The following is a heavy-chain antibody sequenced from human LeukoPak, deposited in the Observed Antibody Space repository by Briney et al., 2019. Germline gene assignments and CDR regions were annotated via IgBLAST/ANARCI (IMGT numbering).Heavy chain of an antibody. V-gene: IGHV1-2*02. Sequence: ASVKVSCKASGYTFTGYYMHWVRQAPGQGLEWMGWINPNSGDTNYAQKFQGRVTMTRDTSISTAYMELSRLTSDDTAVYYCARADIVVASGWFDPWGQGTLVTVSS. D-gene: IGHD2-2*01. J-gene: IGHJ5*02. CDR1: GYTFTGYY. CDR2: INPNSGDT. CDR3: ARADIVVASGWFDP.